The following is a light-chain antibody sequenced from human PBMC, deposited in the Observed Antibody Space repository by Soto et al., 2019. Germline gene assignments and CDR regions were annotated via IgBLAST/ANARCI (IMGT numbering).Light chain of an antibody. CDR1: QSISSN. J-gene: IGKJ4*01. V-gene: IGKV3-15*01. CDR3: QMYNNWVGT. Sequence: EIVMTQSPAILSVSPGERATLSCRANQSISSNLAWYRQKPGQAPRLLIYGAATRATDIPARFSGSGSGTDFTLTINSLQSEDFAVYYCQMYNNWVGTFGGGTKVEIK. CDR2: GAA.